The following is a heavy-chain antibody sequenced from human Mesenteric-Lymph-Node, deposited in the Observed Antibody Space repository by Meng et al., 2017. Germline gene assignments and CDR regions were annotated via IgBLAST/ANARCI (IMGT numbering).Heavy chain of an antibody. D-gene: IGHD1-26*01. V-gene: IGHV1-18*04. CDR2: INAYNGDT. CDR1: GYTFTGYY. CDR3: ARVEVGITSGDY. J-gene: IGHJ4*02. Sequence: VQLVQSGAEVKKPGASVKDSCKAAGYTFTGYYMHWVRQAPGQGLEWMGWINAYNGDTNYAQTLQGRVTMTTDTSTSTAYMELRSLRSDDTAVYYCARVEVGITSGDYWGQGTLVTISS.